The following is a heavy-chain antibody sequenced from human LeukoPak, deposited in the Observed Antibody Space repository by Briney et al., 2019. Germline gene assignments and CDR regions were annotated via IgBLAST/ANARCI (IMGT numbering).Heavy chain of an antibody. CDR1: GFTFSSYG. CDR3: GESSGWYNPPDY. J-gene: IGHJ4*02. D-gene: IGHD6-19*01. CDR2: ISYDGSNK. V-gene: IGHV3-30*03. Sequence: GGSLRLSCAASGFTFSSYGMHWVRQAPGKGLEWVAVISYDGSNKYYADSGKGRFTISRDNSKNTLYLQMNSLRAEDTAVYYCGESSGWYNPPDYWGQGTLVTVSS.